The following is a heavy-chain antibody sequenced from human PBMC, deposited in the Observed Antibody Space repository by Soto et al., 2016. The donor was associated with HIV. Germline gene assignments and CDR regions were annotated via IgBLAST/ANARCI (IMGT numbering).Heavy chain of an antibody. V-gene: IGHV4-4*02. CDR2: IYHGGTI. J-gene: IGHJ3*02. CDR1: GDSISNNKW. D-gene: IGHD5-12*01. Sequence: QVQLQESGPGLVKPSGTLSLTCGVSGDSISNNKWWSWVRQSPGTGLEWIGEIYHGGTINYNPSLESRVTMSIDKSKNQFSLKLSSVTAADTAVYYCARASLDIRAFEIWGQGTTITVSS. CDR3: ARASLDIRAFEI.